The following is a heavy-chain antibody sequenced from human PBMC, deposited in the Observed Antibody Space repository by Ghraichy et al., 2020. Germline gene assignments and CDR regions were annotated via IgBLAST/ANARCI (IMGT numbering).Heavy chain of an antibody. CDR2: ISSGGSSI. CDR3: ARAGRTRSGYGMDV. D-gene: IGHD1-14*01. J-gene: IGHJ6*02. V-gene: IGHV3-11*01. CDR1: GFTFSDSY. Sequence: GGSLRLSCAASGFTFSDSYMSWIRQAPGKGLEWVSYISSGGSSIYYADSVKGRFTISRDNAKNSLYLQMNSLRAEDTVVYYCARAGRTRSGYGMDVWGQGTTVTVSS.